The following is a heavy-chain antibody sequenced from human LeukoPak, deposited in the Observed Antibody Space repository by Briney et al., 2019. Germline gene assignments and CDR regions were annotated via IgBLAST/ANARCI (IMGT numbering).Heavy chain of an antibody. CDR2: ISDSGGAI. D-gene: IGHD3-3*02. Sequence: GGPLRLSCAASGFTFSTYALNWVRQAPGKGLEWVSAISDSGGAIYYADSVKGRFTMPRDNSKNSLFLQMNSLRAEDTAVYYCARIGSAAFTDYWGQGTLVTVSS. J-gene: IGHJ4*02. V-gene: IGHV3-23*01. CDR1: GFTFSTYA. CDR3: ARIGSAAFTDY.